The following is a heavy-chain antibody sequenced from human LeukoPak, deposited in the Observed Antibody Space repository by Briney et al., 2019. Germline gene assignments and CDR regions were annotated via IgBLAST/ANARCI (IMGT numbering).Heavy chain of an antibody. CDR3: ARDWGSSSGYLDAFDI. V-gene: IGHV3-7*01. Sequence: GGSLRLSCAASGFTFSSYWMSWVRQAPGKGLEWVANIKQDGSEKYYVDSVKGRFTISGDNAKNSMYLQMNSLRAEDTAVYYCARDWGSSSGYLDAFDIWGQGTMVTVSS. J-gene: IGHJ3*02. CDR2: IKQDGSEK. D-gene: IGHD3-22*01. CDR1: GFTFSSYW.